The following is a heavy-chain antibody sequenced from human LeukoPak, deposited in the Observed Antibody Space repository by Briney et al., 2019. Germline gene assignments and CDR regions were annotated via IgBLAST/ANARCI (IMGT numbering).Heavy chain of an antibody. J-gene: IGHJ6*02. D-gene: IGHD6-13*01. CDR1: GDSISSSSYY. Sequence: AETLSLTCTVSGDSISSSSYYWGWIRQPPWKGLEWIGSIYYSGSTYYNPSLKSRVTISVDTSKNQFSLKLSSVTAADTAVYYCARHVAAAGFTDYYGMDVWGQGTTVTVSS. CDR3: ARHVAAAGFTDYYGMDV. CDR2: IYYSGST. V-gene: IGHV4-39*01.